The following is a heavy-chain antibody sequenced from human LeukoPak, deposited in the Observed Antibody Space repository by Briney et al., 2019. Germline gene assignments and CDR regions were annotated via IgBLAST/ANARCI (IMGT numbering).Heavy chain of an antibody. CDR2: ISGSGGST. D-gene: IGHD6-19*01. CDR3: ARGHGAVASIIDY. CDR1: GFTFSSYG. J-gene: IGHJ4*02. Sequence: HPGGSLRLSCAASGFTFSSYGMSWVRQAPGKGLEWVSAISGSGGSTYYADSVKGRFTISRDNSKNTLYLQMNSLRAEDTALYYCARGHGAVASIIDYWGQGTLVTVSS. V-gene: IGHV3-23*01.